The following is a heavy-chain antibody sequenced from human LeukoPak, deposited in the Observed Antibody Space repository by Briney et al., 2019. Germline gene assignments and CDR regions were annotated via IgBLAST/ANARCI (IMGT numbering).Heavy chain of an antibody. D-gene: IGHD1-1*01. CDR3: AREDLVQLDAFDI. CDR1: GGSISSYY. J-gene: IGHJ3*02. V-gene: IGHV4-59*01. CDR2: IYYSGST. Sequence: SETLSLTCTASGGSISSYYWSWIRQPPGKGLEWIGYIYYSGSTNYNPSLKSRVTISVDTSKNQFSLKLSSVTAADTAVYYCAREDLVQLDAFDIWGQGTMVTVSS.